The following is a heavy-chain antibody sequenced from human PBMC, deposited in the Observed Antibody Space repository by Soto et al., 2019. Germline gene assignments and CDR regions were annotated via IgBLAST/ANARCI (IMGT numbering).Heavy chain of an antibody. CDR3: EKDLLIAVAGLFDY. V-gene: IGHV3-23*01. J-gene: IGHJ4*02. CDR1: GFTFSSYA. CDR2: ISGSGGST. Sequence: GGSLRLSCAASGFTFSSYAMSWVRQAPGKGLEWVSAISGSGGSTYYADSVKGRFTISRDNSKDTLYLQMNSLRAEDTAVYYCEKDLLIAVAGLFDYWGQGTLVTVSS. D-gene: IGHD6-19*01.